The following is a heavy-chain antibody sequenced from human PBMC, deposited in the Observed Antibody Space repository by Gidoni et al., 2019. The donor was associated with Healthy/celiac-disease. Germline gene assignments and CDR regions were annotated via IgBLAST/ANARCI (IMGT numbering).Heavy chain of an antibody. CDR2: IYYSGRT. CDR1: GGSISSSSYY. V-gene: IGHV4-39*01. Sequence: QLQLQESGPGLVKPSETLSLTCTVPGGSISSSSYYWGWIRQPPGKGLEWIGSIYYSGRTYYNPSLKSRVTISVDTSKNQSSLKLSSVTAADTAVYYCARSGDYSPLGWFDPWGQGTLVTVSS. J-gene: IGHJ5*02. CDR3: ARSGDYSPLGWFDP. D-gene: IGHD4-17*01.